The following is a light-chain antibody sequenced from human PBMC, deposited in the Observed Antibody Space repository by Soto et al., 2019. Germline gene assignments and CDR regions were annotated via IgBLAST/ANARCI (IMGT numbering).Light chain of an antibody. CDR2: GAS. CDR1: QGISTY. Sequence: DIQMTQSPSSLSASIGDRVTITCRASQGISTYLAWYQQKPGKAPKLLIYGASTWQSGVPSRFSGSGSGTEFTLTISSLQPEDVASFYCQNYHTVPWTFGQGTKVDIK. J-gene: IGKJ1*01. V-gene: IGKV1-27*01. CDR3: QNYHTVPWT.